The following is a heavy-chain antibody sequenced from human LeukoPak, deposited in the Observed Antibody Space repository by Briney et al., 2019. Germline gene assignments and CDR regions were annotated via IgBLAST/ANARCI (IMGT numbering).Heavy chain of an antibody. CDR3: ARSYCSSTSCPLGDY. CDR1: GFTFSSYA. D-gene: IGHD2-2*01. V-gene: IGHV3-30-3*01. CDR2: ISYDGSNK. Sequence: GGSLRLSCAASGFTFSSYAMHWVRQAPGKGQEWVAVISYDGSNKYYADSVKGRFTISRDNSKNTLYLQMNSLRAEDTAVYYCARSYCSSTSCPLGDYWGQGTLVTVSS. J-gene: IGHJ4*02.